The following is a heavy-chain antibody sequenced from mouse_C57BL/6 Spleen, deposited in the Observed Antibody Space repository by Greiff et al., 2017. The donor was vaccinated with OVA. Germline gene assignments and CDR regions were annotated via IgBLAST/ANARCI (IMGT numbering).Heavy chain of an antibody. CDR1: GYTFTSYW. J-gene: IGHJ4*01. CDR3: ARDYSNYHYYAMDY. CDR2: IDPSDSYT. D-gene: IGHD2-5*01. V-gene: IGHV1-69*01. Sequence: QVQLQQPGAELVMPGASVKLSCKASGYTFTSYWMHWVKQRPGQGLEWIGEIDPSDSYTNYNQKFKGKSTLTVDKSSSTAYMQLSSLTSEDSAVYYCARDYSNYHYYAMDYWGQGTSVTVSS.